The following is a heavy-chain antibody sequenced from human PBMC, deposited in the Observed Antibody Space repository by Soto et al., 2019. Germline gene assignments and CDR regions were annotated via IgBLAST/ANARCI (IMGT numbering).Heavy chain of an antibody. Sequence: GGSLRLSCAASGFTFSSYAMSWVRQAPGKGLEWVSAISGSGGSTYYADSVKGRFTISRDNSKNTLYLQMNSLRAEDTAVYYCAKAVKYQLLISMDVWGKGTTVTVSS. CDR3: AKAVKYQLLISMDV. CDR1: GFTFSSYA. V-gene: IGHV3-23*01. CDR2: ISGSGGST. D-gene: IGHD2-2*01. J-gene: IGHJ6*03.